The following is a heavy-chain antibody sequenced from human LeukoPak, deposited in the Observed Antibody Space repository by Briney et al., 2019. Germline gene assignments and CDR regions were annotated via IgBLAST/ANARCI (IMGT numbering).Heavy chain of an antibody. D-gene: IGHD3-22*01. V-gene: IGHV1-18*01. Sequence: GASVKVSCKASGYTFTSYGISWVRQAPGQGLEWMGWISAYNGNTNYAQKLQGRVTMTTDTSTSTAYTELRSLRSDDTAVYYCARDGSPYYYDSSGNAFDIWGQGTMVTVSS. J-gene: IGHJ3*02. CDR1: GYTFTSYG. CDR3: ARDGSPYYYDSSGNAFDI. CDR2: ISAYNGNT.